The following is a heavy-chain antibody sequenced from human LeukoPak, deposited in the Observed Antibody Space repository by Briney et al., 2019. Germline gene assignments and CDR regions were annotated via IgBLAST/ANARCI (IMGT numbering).Heavy chain of an antibody. CDR1: GFSFSRYG. Sequence: GGSLRLSCAASGFSFSRYGMHWVRQAPGKGLEWVAAISYDGSIKYYPDSVKGRLTISRDNSKNTLYLQMKSLRAEDTAVYYCAKEYYYGSGSVGDPWGQGTLVTVSS. D-gene: IGHD3-10*01. V-gene: IGHV3-30*18. CDR3: AKEYYYGSGSVGDP. J-gene: IGHJ5*02. CDR2: ISYDGSIK.